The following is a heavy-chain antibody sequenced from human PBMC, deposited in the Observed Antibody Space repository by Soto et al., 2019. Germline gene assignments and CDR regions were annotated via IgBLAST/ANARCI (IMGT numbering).Heavy chain of an antibody. CDR1: GGSISSGGYY. CDR3: ASSQLNTVVTPLTLGY. V-gene: IGHV4-31*03. J-gene: IGHJ4*02. D-gene: IGHD2-15*01. Sequence: QVQLQESGPGLVKPSQTLSLTCTVSGGSISSGGYYWSWIRQHPGKGLEWIGYIYYSGSTYYNPSLKSRVTISVDTSKNQFSLKLSSVTAADTAVYYCASSQLNTVVTPLTLGYWGQGTLVTVSS. CDR2: IYYSGST.